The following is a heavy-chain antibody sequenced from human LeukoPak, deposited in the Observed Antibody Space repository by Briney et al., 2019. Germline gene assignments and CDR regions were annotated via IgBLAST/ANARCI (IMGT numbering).Heavy chain of an antibody. CDR2: ISAYNGNT. V-gene: IGHV1-18*01. J-gene: IGHJ4*02. CDR3: ARDCSSTSCYGY. Sequence: GASVKVSCKASGYSFTSYGFSWVRQAPGQGLEWMAWISAYNGNTNYAQKFQGRVTMTRDTSISTAYMELSRLRSDDTAVYYCARDCSSTSCYGYWGQGTLVTVSS. CDR1: GYSFTSYG. D-gene: IGHD2-2*01.